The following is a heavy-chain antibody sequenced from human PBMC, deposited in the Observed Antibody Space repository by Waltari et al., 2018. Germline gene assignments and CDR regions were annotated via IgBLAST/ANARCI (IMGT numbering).Heavy chain of an antibody. CDR3: ASSSSVYFDY. CDR1: GFTFSSYA. D-gene: IGHD6-6*01. Sequence: QVQLVESGGGVVQPGRSLRLSCAASGFTFSSYAMPWVRQAPGKGLEWVAVISYDGSNKYYADSVKGRFTISRDNSKNTLYLQMNSLRAEDTAVYYCASSSSVYFDYWGQGTLVTVSS. J-gene: IGHJ4*02. CDR2: ISYDGSNK. V-gene: IGHV3-30-3*01.